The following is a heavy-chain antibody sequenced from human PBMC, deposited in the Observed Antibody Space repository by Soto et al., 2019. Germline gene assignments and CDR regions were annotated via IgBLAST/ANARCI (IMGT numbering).Heavy chain of an antibody. CDR2: ISSYNGNT. CDR3: ARDLPPVDY. CDR1: GYTFSSYH. J-gene: IGHJ4*02. Sequence: QIQLVQSGAEVKKPGASVKVSCKASGYTFSSYHITWVRQAPGQGLEWMGWISSYNGNTNYAQNLQGRVTMTTDPSTSTAYMELRSLRSDDTAVYYCARDLPPVDYWGQGTLVTVSS. V-gene: IGHV1-18*01.